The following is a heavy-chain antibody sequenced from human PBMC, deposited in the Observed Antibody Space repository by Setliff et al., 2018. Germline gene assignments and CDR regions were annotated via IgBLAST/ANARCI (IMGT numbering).Heavy chain of an antibody. CDR1: GFTFADYG. D-gene: IGHD3-3*01. J-gene: IGHJ4*02. CDR3: AKVLAIFGVVTDIGFYFDY. Sequence: GSLRLSCAASGFTFADYGMNWVRQAPGKGLEWVSGVEWNGGGTGYADSVKGRFIISRDNSKNTLYLQMNSLRAEDTAIYYCAKVLAIFGVVTDIGFYFDYWGQGSLVTVSS. V-gene: IGHV3-20*04. CDR2: VEWNGGGT.